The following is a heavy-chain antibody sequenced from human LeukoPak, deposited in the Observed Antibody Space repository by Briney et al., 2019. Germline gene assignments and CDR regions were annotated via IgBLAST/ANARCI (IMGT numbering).Heavy chain of an antibody. V-gene: IGHV4-34*01. D-gene: IGHD3-10*01. J-gene: IGHJ5*02. Sequence: SETLSLPCAVYGGSFIGYYWSWIRQPPGKGLEWIGEINHSGSTNYNPSLQSRVTISVDTSKNQFSLKLSSVTAADTAVYYCARHVLWFGELSTWFDPWGQGTLVTVSS. CDR1: GGSFIGYY. CDR3: ARHVLWFGELSTWFDP. CDR2: INHSGST.